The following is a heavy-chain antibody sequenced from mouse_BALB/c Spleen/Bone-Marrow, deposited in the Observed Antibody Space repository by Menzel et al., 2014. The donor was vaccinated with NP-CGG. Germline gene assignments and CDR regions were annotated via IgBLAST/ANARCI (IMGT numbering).Heavy chain of an antibody. V-gene: IGHV14-3*02. D-gene: IGHD1-1*01. CDR2: IDPANGNT. CDR3: ASYYYGHYFDY. J-gene: IGHJ2*01. Sequence: DVKLVESGAELVKPGASVKLSCTASGFNIKDTYMHWVKQRPEQGLEWIGRIDPANGNTKYDPKFQGKATITADTSSNTANLQLSSLTSEDTAVYYCASYYYGHYFDYWGQGTTLTVSS. CDR1: GFNIKDTY.